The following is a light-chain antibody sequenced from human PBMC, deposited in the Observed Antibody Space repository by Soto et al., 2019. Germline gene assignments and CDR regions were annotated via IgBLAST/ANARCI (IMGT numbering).Light chain of an antibody. J-gene: IGKJ1*01. CDR2: GAS. CDR1: QSIDRK. CDR3: QQYHSWRT. V-gene: IGKV3-15*01. Sequence: IVMTQSPATLSVSPGERATLSCRASQSIDRKLAWYQQRPGQAPRLLIYGASTRATGIPARFSGSGSGTEFTLTNSGLQSEDFGVFYCQQYHSWRTFGQGTNVEIK.